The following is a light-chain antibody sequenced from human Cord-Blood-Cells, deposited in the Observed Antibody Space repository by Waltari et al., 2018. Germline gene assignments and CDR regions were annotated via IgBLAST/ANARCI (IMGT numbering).Light chain of an antibody. CDR3: SSYTSSSTFWV. Sequence: QSALTQPASVSGSPGQSITISCTGTSRDAGGYNYVSWSQQHPGKAPKLMIYDVSKRPPGVSNRFSGSKSGNTASLTISGLQAEDEADYYCSSYTSSSTFWVFGGGTKLTVL. CDR2: DVS. V-gene: IGLV2-14*01. CDR1: SRDAGGYNY. J-gene: IGLJ3*02.